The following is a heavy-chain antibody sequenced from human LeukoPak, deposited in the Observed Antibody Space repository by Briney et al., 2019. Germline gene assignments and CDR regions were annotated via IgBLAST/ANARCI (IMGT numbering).Heavy chain of an antibody. CDR2: ISYDGTNK. CDR3: ARDSSTSIFSLNAFDI. CDR1: GFTFSIYA. D-gene: IGHD2-2*01. J-gene: IGHJ3*02. Sequence: PGGSLRLSCAASGFTFSIYAMRWVRQAPGKGLEWVAVISYDGTNKLYADSVKGRFTISRDNSKNTLYLQMNSLRVEDTAMYYCARDSSTSIFSLNAFDIWGQGTMVTVSS. V-gene: IGHV3-30*04.